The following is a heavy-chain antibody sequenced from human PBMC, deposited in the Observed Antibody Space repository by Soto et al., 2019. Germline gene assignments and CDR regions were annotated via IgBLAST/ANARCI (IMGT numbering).Heavy chain of an antibody. CDR3: ARDQSPGDWFDA. Sequence: EVQLVQSGGGLVQPGGSLRLSCGASGFAFSNYWMHWVRQVPGKGLVWVSRINGDGSDIKYADSVKGRFTISRDNAKNTVYLQMNSLRAEDTAVYYCARDQSPGDWFDAWGQGTLVTVSS. J-gene: IGHJ5*02. D-gene: IGHD4-17*01. V-gene: IGHV3-74*03. CDR1: GFAFSNYW. CDR2: INGDGSDI.